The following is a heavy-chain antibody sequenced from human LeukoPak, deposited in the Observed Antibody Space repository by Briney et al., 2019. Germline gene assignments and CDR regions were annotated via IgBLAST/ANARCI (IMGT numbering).Heavy chain of an antibody. CDR1: GFTFSSYA. CDR3: ARAKPKNIVRGLIMRRERRYYFDY. D-gene: IGHD3-10*01. Sequence: GRSLRLSCAASGFTFSSYAMHWVRQAPGKGLEWVAVISYDGSNKYYADSVKGRFTISRDNSKNTLYLQMNSLRAEDTAVYYCARAKPKNIVRGLIMRRERRYYFDYWGQGTLATVSS. V-gene: IGHV3-30*04. CDR2: ISYDGSNK. J-gene: IGHJ4*02.